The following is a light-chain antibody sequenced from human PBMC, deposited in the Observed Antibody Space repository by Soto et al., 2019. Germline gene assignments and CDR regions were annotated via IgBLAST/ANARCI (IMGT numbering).Light chain of an antibody. Sequence: EIVLPQSPGILSLSPGERASLSCGASQSITSSFLAWYQQKPGQAPRLLVYGASTRATGIPDRFSGSGSGTDFTLPTSRLETEDFAVYDCQQYGSSPPITFGQGTRLEIK. J-gene: IGKJ5*01. CDR1: QSITSSF. CDR3: QQYGSSPPIT. V-gene: IGKV3-20*01. CDR2: GAS.